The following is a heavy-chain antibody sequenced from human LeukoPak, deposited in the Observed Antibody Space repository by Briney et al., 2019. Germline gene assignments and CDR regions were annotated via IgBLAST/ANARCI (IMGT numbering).Heavy chain of an antibody. CDR3: ARWDSGEWFHDAFDI. CDR1: GYSISSGYY. V-gene: IGHV4-38-2*01. CDR2: IYHSGSA. Sequence: SETLSLTCAVSGYSISSGYYWGWIRQPPGKGLEWIGSIYHSGSAYYNPSLKSRITISVDTSKNQFSLKLSSVTAADTAVYYCARWDSGEWFHDAFDIWGQGTMVTVSS. J-gene: IGHJ3*02. D-gene: IGHD3-3*01.